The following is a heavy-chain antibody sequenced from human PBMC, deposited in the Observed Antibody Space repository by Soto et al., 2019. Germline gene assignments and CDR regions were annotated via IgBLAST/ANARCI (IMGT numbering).Heavy chain of an antibody. Sequence: PSETLSLTCAVYGGSFSGYYWSWIRQPPGKGLEWIGEINHSGSTNYNPSLKSRVTISVDTSKNQFSLKLSSVTAADTAVYYCARKRGLRFLEWLHNWFDPWGQGTLVTVPQ. CDR3: ARKRGLRFLEWLHNWFDP. D-gene: IGHD3-3*01. V-gene: IGHV4-34*01. J-gene: IGHJ5*02. CDR2: INHSGST. CDR1: GGSFSGYY.